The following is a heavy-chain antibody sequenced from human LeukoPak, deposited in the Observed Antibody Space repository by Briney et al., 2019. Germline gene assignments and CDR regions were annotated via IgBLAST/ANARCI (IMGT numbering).Heavy chain of an antibody. CDR3: ARSAIRGVALLGY. CDR1: DDSFSAYY. D-gene: IGHD3-10*01. V-gene: IGHV4-34*01. CDR2: INHSGST. Sequence: PSETLSLTCAVYDDSFSAYYSTWIRQPPGKGPEWIGEINHSGSTSYNPSLKSRVTISVDTSKKQFSLSLRSVTAADTAVYYCARSAIRGVALLGYWGRGTLVTVSS. J-gene: IGHJ4*02.